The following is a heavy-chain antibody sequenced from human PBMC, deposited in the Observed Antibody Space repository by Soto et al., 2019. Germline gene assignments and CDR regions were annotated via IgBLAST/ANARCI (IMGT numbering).Heavy chain of an antibody. V-gene: IGHV3-64*02. CDR1: GLTFSNYV. J-gene: IGHJ6*02. Sequence: EVQLVESGDGLVQPGGFLRLSCAASGLTFSNYVIHWVRQAPGKGLEYVSAISTNGDSAYYAESVKRRINITRDNSKNTVYLQMGRVRAEEMAVYYCARGQRTDYYGMDDWGRGTTVSVAS. D-gene: IGHD1-1*01. CDR3: ARGQRTDYYGMDD. CDR2: ISTNGDSA.